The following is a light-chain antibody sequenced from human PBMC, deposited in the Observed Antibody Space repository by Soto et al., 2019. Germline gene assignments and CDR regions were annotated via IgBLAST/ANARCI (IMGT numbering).Light chain of an antibody. J-gene: IGLJ1*01. Sequence: QSVLTQTPSVSGSPGQRVTISCSGSSSNIGSYFVFWYQHLPGTAPRLLIYRNNERPPEVPDRFSGSKSGTSASLAINGLRSELEAASYCASWDLGLNLFGTVTMVTVL. V-gene: IGLV1-47*01. CDR2: RNN. CDR1: SSNIGSYF. CDR3: ASWDLGLNL.